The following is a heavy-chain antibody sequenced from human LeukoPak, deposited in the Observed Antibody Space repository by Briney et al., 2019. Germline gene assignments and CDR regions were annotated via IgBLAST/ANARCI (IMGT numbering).Heavy chain of an antibody. Sequence: ASVKVSCKPSGYTFTGYYMHWVRQAPGEALEWMGWINPNSGGTYSAQKFQGTVTMTRDTSISTAYMELSRLRSDDTAVYYCARARYCSGGTCYFTDDYWGQGTLVTVSS. CDR3: ARARYCSGGTCYFTDDY. J-gene: IGHJ4*02. D-gene: IGHD2-15*01. CDR1: GYTFTGYY. V-gene: IGHV1-2*02. CDR2: INPNSGGT.